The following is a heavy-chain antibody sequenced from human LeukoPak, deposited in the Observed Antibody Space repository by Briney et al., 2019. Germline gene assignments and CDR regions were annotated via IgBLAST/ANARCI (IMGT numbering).Heavy chain of an antibody. V-gene: IGHV4-59*01. CDR3: ARVSNWFDP. CDR1: GGSFSGYY. Sequence: SETLSLTCAVYGGSFSGYYWSWIRQPPGKGLEWIGYIYYSGSTNYNPSLKSRVTISVDTSKNQFSLKLSPVTAADTAVYYCARVSNWFDPWGQGTLVTVSS. CDR2: IYYSGST. J-gene: IGHJ5*02.